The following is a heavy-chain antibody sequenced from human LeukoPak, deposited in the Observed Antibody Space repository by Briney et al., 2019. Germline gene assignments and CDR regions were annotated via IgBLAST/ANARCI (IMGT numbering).Heavy chain of an antibody. CDR3: ARRGYSYGYADY. D-gene: IGHD5-18*01. CDR2: IYHSGST. J-gene: IGHJ4*02. CDR1: GGSICSSNW. V-gene: IGHV4-4*02. Sequence: SETLSLTCAVSGGSICSSNWWSWVRQPPGKGLEWIGEIYHSGSTNYNPSLKSRVTISVDKSKNQFSLELSSVTAADTAVYYCARRGYSYGYADYWGQGTLVTVSS.